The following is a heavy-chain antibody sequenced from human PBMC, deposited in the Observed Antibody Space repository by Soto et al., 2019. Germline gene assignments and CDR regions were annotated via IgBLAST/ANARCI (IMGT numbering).Heavy chain of an antibody. D-gene: IGHD1-1*01. CDR3: VRQHWPRGWLDP. Sequence: SETLSLTCTVAGDSISTDYGSWIRQSPGKGLEWIGFIYYGGSTYYNPSLESRVVISADTSKNQFSLKMRSVTATDTAVYYCVRQHWPRGWLDPWGQGTLVTVSS. CDR1: GDSISTDY. J-gene: IGHJ5*02. CDR2: IYYGGST. V-gene: IGHV4-59*08.